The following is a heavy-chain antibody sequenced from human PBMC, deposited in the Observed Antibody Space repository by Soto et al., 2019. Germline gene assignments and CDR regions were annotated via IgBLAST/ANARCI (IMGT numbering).Heavy chain of an antibody. V-gene: IGHV4-59*01. CDR1: GDSISNYY. J-gene: IGHJ4*02. Sequence: SETLSLTCTVSGDSISNYYWSWIRQPPRKGLEWIGYIHYSGSTNYNPSLRSRVAMSVDASKNQFSLKLSSVTAADTAVYYCARAPRATVTTFDYWGQGTLVTVSS. CDR3: ARAPRATVTTFDY. D-gene: IGHD4-4*01. CDR2: IHYSGST.